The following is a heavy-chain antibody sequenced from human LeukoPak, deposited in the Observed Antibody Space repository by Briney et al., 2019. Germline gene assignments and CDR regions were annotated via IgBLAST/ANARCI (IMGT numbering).Heavy chain of an antibody. V-gene: IGHV4-38-2*02. Sequence: SETLSLTCTVSGYSISSGYYWGWIRQPPGKGLEWIGSIYHRGSTYYNPSLKSRVTISVDTSKNQFSLKLSSVTAADTAVYYCARDEGSYSSSSPPRFDPWGQGTLVTISS. J-gene: IGHJ5*02. CDR3: ARDEGSYSSSSPPRFDP. CDR2: IYHRGST. CDR1: GYSISSGYY. D-gene: IGHD6-6*01.